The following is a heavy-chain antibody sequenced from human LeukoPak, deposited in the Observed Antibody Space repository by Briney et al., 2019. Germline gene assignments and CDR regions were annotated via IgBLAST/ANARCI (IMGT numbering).Heavy chain of an antibody. J-gene: IGHJ6*03. CDR3: ARDRTHVYYYYYYMDV. D-gene: IGHD2-2*01. CDR1: GFSFSSYW. Sequence: GGSLRLSCVASGFSFSSYWMSWVRQTPGKGLEWVANIKQEGSARYYVDSVTGRFTISRDNAMNSLYLQMNSLRAEDTAVYYCARDRTHVYYYYYYMDVWGKGTTVTVSS. V-gene: IGHV3-7*01. CDR2: IKQEGSAR.